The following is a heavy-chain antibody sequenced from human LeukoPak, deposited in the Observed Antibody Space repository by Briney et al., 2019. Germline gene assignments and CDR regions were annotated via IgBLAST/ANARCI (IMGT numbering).Heavy chain of an antibody. CDR1: GFTFSSYA. Sequence: PGGSLRLSCSASGFTFSSYAMHWVRQAPGKGLEYVSAISSNGGGPYYADSVKGRFTISRDNSKNTLYLQMSSLRAEDTAVYYCVRQLAVPSPGYFDLWGRGTLVTVSS. D-gene: IGHD6-19*01. J-gene: IGHJ2*01. V-gene: IGHV3-64D*06. CDR3: VRQLAVPSPGYFDL. CDR2: ISSNGGGP.